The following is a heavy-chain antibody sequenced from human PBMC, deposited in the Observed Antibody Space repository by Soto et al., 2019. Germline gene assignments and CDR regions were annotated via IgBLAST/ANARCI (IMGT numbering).Heavy chain of an antibody. CDR3: ARHSYYYGSTYGCWLDP. D-gene: IGHD3-10*01. V-gene: IGHV4-30-2*01. Sequence: SETLSLTCAVSGGSISSGGYSWSWIRQPPGKGLEWIGYIYHSGSTYYNPSLKSRVTISVDRSKNQFSLKLSSVTAADTAVYNCARHSYYYGSTYGCWLDPWGQGTLVTVSS. CDR2: IYHSGST. CDR1: GGSISSGGYS. J-gene: IGHJ5*02.